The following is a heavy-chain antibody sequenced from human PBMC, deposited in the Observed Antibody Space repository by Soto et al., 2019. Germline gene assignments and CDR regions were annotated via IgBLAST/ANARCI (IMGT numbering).Heavy chain of an antibody. CDR1: GVSISSGNW. J-gene: IGHJ4*02. CDR3: ARLVYDSRLNYLYFDH. V-gene: IGHV4-4*02. D-gene: IGHD3-22*01. CDR2: VYNDGSA. Sequence: KPSETLSLTCDVSGVSISSGNWWSWVRQPPGKGLEWMAEVYNDGSANYHPSLESRATISVDRSKNQFSLRLSSVTAADTGKYYCARLVYDSRLNYLYFDHWGQGTLVTVSS.